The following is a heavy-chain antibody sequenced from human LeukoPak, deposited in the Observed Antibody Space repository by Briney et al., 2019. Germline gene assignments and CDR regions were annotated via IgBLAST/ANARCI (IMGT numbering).Heavy chain of an antibody. CDR2: ISGSGGST. D-gene: IGHD1-26*01. CDR3: AKWGSGSSNSDY. V-gene: IGHV3-23*01. CDR1: GFTFSSYA. Sequence: GGSLRLSCAASGFTFSSYATSWVRQAPGKGLEWVSAISGSGGSTYYADSVKGRFTISRDNSKNTLYLQMNSLRAEDTAVYYCAKWGSGSSNSDYWGQGTLVTVSS. J-gene: IGHJ4*02.